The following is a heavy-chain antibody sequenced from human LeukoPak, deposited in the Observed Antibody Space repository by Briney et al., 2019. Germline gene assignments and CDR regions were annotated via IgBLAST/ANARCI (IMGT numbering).Heavy chain of an antibody. Sequence: ASVKVSCKXSGGTFNSHAINWVRQAPGQGLEWMGGIIPRLGTTKYIEKFQGRITITTDESTTTAYMELTSLRSEDTAVYYCAADGTDWGQGTLVTVSS. CDR1: GGTFNSHA. J-gene: IGHJ4*02. V-gene: IGHV1-69*05. CDR2: IIPRLGTT. CDR3: AADGTD.